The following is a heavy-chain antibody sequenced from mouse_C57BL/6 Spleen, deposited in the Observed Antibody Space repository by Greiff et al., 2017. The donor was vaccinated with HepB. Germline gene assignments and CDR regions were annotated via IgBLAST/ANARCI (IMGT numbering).Heavy chain of an antibody. CDR2: IYPGSGNT. J-gene: IGHJ4*01. V-gene: IGHV1-76*01. D-gene: IGHD2-2*01. CDR3: VYGYEGYYAMDY. Sequence: QVQLKQSGAELVRPGASVKLSCKASGYTFTDYYINWVKQRPGQGLEWIARIYPGSGNTYYNEKFKGKATLTAEKSSSTAYMQLSSLTSEDSAVYFCVYGYEGYYAMDYWGQGTSVTVSS. CDR1: GYTFTDYY.